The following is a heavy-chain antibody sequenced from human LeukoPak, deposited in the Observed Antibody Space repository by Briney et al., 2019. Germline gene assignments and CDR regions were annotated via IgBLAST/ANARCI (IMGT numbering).Heavy chain of an antibody. CDR2: INPNSGGT. D-gene: IGHD5-12*01. CDR1: GYTFTGYY. V-gene: IGHV1-2*02. Sequence: ASVKVSCKASGYTFTGYYMHWVRQAPGQGLEWMGWINPNSGGTNYAQKFQGRVTMTRDTSISTAYMELSRLRSDDTAVYYCARSSVATELVDYWGQGTLVTVSS. CDR3: ARSSVATELVDY. J-gene: IGHJ4*02.